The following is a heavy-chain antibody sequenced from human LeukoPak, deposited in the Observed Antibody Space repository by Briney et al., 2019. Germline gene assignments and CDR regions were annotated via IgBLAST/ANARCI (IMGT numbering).Heavy chain of an antibody. V-gene: IGHV3-30*04. D-gene: IGHD2-2*02. Sequence: GGSLRLSCAASGFTLNSYAMHWVRQAPGKGLEWVAVISYDGSNKYYADSVKGRFTISRDNSKNTLYLQMNSLRAEDTAVYYCARALIPSDDLDYWGQGTLVTVSS. CDR2: ISYDGSNK. J-gene: IGHJ4*02. CDR3: ARALIPSDDLDY. CDR1: GFTLNSYA.